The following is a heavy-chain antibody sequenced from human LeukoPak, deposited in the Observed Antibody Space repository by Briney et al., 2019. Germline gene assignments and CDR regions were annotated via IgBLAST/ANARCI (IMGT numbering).Heavy chain of an antibody. CDR2: IRYDGSNK. V-gene: IGHV3-30*02. Sequence: GGSLRLSRAASGFTFNTYGIHWVRQAPGKGLEWVAFIRYDGSNKYYADSVKGRFTISRDNSKNTLYLQMNSLRAEDTAVYYCARRTALWFADYWGQGTLVTVSS. CDR3: ARRTALWFADY. CDR1: GFTFNTYG. J-gene: IGHJ4*02. D-gene: IGHD3-10*01.